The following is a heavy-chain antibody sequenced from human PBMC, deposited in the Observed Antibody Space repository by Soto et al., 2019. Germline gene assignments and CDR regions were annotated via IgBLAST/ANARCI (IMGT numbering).Heavy chain of an antibody. CDR1: GFTFSSYA. CDR2: ISGSGGST. Sequence: GSLRLSCAASGFTFSSYAMSWVRQAPGKGLEWVSAISGSGGSTYYADSVKGRFTISRDNSKNTLYLQMNSLRAEDTAVYYCAKDRRLRLGFDYWGQGTLVTVSS. V-gene: IGHV3-23*01. J-gene: IGHJ4*02. CDR3: AKDRRLRLGFDY. D-gene: IGHD5-12*01.